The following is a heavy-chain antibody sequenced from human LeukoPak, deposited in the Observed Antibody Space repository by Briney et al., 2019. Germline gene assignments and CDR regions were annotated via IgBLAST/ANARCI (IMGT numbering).Heavy chain of an antibody. CDR2: ISGSGGGT. CDR3: ARSVSDYGYYGMDV. J-gene: IGHJ6*02. V-gene: IGHV3-23*01. Sequence: GGSLRLSCAASGFTFSIYAVSWARQAPGEGLECVAAISGSGGGTYYADSVKGRFTISRDNAKNTLYLQMNSLRVEDTAVYYCARSVSDYGYYGMDVWGQGTTVTVSS. CDR1: GFTFSIYA. D-gene: IGHD4-17*01.